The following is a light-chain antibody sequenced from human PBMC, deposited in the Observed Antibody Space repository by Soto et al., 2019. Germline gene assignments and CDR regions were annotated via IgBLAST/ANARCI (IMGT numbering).Light chain of an antibody. CDR2: GAS. V-gene: IGKV3-20*01. CDR3: QQYGSSPLT. Sequence: VLTQSPGTLSLSPGERATISCRARQSISSYYLAWYQHKPGQAPRLLMNGASSRTTGIPHRFSGSGSGTDFALTISRLEPEDCGVYYCQQYGSSPLTCGGGNKVEIK. J-gene: IGKJ4*01. CDR1: QSISSYY.